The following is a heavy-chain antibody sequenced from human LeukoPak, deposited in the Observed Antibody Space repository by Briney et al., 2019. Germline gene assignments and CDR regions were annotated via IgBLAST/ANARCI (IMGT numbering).Heavy chain of an antibody. Sequence: PGGSLRLSCAASGFTYSSYDMSWARQAPGKGMEWVSGLSGDDLRTYYAESVTRRFTISRDSSKTTLYLQMNSLSAEDTAIYYCAKHHFYRHNAGMDGWGQGTTVTVSS. D-gene: IGHD1-1*01. CDR3: AKHHFYRHNAGMDG. CDR2: LSGDDLRT. J-gene: IGHJ6*02. V-gene: IGHV3-23*01. CDR1: GFTYSSYD.